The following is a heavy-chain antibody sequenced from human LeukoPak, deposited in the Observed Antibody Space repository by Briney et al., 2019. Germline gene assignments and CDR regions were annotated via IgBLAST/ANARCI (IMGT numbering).Heavy chain of an antibody. CDR1: GFTFSNYA. CDR3: ARDGDITPTDV. Sequence: GGTLRLYCAASGFTFSNYAMSCVRQAPGKGLEWVSTISGSGGTTYYADSVEGRFTISRDNSKNTLYLQMNSLRAEDTAVYYCARDGDITPTDVWGQGTTVTVSS. J-gene: IGHJ6*02. V-gene: IGHV3-23*01. D-gene: IGHD2-15*01. CDR2: ISGSGGTT.